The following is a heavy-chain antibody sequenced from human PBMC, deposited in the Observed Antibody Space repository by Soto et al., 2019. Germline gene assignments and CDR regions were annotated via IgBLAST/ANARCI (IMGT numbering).Heavy chain of an antibody. CDR1: GFILSDHY. D-gene: IGHD6-25*01. V-gene: IGHV3-72*01. J-gene: IGHJ1*01. CDR3: ARAAPPLQP. CDR2: SRNKANSYTT. Sequence: EVQLVESGGGLVQPGGSLRLSCAASGFILSDHYMDWVRQAPGKGLEWVGRSRNKANSYTTEYVASVKGRFTISRDESKNSRYLQMNSLRTEHTAVYYCARAAPPLQPWGQGTLVTVSS.